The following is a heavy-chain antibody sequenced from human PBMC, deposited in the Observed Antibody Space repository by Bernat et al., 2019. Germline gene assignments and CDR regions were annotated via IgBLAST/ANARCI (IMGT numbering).Heavy chain of an antibody. CDR2: ISKDGNNK. J-gene: IGHJ3*02. D-gene: IGHD3-10*01. Sequence: QVQLVESGGGVVQPGRSLRLSCAASGFSFSSYGMHWVRQAPGKGLVWVAVISKDGNNKYYADSVKGRFTVSRDNSKNTLYLQMNSLRVEDTAVYYCAKEWGTMVRGVIYDAFDIWGQGTMVTVSS. V-gene: IGHV3-30*18. CDR1: GFSFSSYG. CDR3: AKEWGTMVRGVIYDAFDI.